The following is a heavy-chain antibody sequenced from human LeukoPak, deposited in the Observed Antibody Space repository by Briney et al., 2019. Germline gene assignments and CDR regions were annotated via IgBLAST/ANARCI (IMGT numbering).Heavy chain of an antibody. J-gene: IGHJ4*02. Sequence: GGSLRLSCAASGFTFSGYATHWVRQAPGKGLEYVSAISSNGGSTYHADSVKGRFTISRDNSKNTLYLQMGSLRAEDMAVYYCATYPPYFDYWGQGTLVTVSS. CDR1: GFTFSGYA. V-gene: IGHV3-64*02. CDR3: ATYPPYFDY. CDR2: ISSNGGST. D-gene: IGHD2-2*01.